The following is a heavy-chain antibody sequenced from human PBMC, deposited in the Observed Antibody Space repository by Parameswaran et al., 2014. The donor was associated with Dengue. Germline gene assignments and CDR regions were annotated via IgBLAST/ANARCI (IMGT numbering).Heavy chain of an antibody. V-gene: IGHV5-51*01. J-gene: IGHJ4*02. Sequence: VRQMPGKGLEWMGMVYPADSETRYSPSFQGLVTISADKSITTAYLQWSSLKASDTAMYYCARLTDSTSSSPFLYWGQGALVTVSS. CDR2: VYPADSET. D-gene: IGHD6-6*01. CDR3: ARLTDSTSSSPFLY.